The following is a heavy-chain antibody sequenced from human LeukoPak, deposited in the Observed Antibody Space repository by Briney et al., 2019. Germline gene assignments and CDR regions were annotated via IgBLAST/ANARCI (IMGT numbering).Heavy chain of an antibody. CDR1: GGSIGNYY. CDR3: ARYFVAEAFDV. D-gene: IGHD2/OR15-2a*01. V-gene: IGHV4-59*01. Sequence: PSETLSLTCTVSGGSIGNYYWSWIRQPPGRGLEWIGYVLNDGSTNYNASLESRVSISIDTANNQFYLKVPFVTAADTAVYYCARYFVAEAFDVWGQGALVTVSS. J-gene: IGHJ4*02. CDR2: VLNDGST.